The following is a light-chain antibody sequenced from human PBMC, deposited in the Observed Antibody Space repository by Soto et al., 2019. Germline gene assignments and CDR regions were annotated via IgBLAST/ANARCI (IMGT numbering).Light chain of an antibody. CDR2: KAS. J-gene: IGKJ1*01. V-gene: IGKV1-5*03. CDR3: QQYNDWPRT. CDR1: QSISSW. Sequence: DIQMTRSPSTLSASVGDRVTITCRASQSISSWLAWYQQKPGKAPKLLIYKASSLESGVPSRFSGSGSGTEFTLTISSLQSEDFAVYYCQQYNDWPRTFGQGTKVDIK.